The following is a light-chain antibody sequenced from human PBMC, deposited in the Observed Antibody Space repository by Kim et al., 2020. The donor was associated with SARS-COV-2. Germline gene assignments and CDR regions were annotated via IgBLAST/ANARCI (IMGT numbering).Light chain of an antibody. V-gene: IGLV1-44*01. J-gene: IGLJ3*02. Sequence: GQRVTNSCSGSSSNIGSNTVNWYQQIPGTAPKLLIYSNNQRPSGVPDRFSGSKSGTSASLTISGLQSEDEADYYCAAWDDSLNGWVFGGGTKLTVL. CDR3: AAWDDSLNGWV. CDR2: SNN. CDR1: SSNIGSNT.